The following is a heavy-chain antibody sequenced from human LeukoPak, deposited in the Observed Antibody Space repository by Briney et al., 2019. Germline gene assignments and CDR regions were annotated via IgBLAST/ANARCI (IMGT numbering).Heavy chain of an antibody. D-gene: IGHD1-1*01. CDR2: IYYSGST. CDR1: GGSISSYY. Sequence: SETLSLTCTVSGGSISSYYWSWIRQPPGKGLEWIGYIYYSGSTNYNPSFKSRVTISVDTSKNQFSLKLSSVTAADTAVYYCARSQLFYFDYWGQGTLVTVSS. V-gene: IGHV4-59*01. CDR3: ARSQLFYFDY. J-gene: IGHJ4*02.